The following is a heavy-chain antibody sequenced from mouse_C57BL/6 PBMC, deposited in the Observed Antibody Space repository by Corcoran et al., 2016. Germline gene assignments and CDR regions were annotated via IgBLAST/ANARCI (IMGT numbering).Heavy chain of an antibody. J-gene: IGHJ3*01. Sequence: QIQLVQSGPELKKPGETVKISCKASGYTFTTYGMSWVKQAPGKGLKWMGWINTYSGVPTHADDFKGRFAFSLETSASTAYLQINNLKNEDTATYFCARGSYGSSLAWFAYWGQGTLVTVSA. D-gene: IGHD1-1*01. CDR2: INTYSGVP. CDR1: GYTFTTYG. CDR3: ARGSYGSSLAWFAY. V-gene: IGHV9-3*01.